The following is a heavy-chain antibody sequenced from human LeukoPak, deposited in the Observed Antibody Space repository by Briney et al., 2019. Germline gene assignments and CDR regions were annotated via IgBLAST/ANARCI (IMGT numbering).Heavy chain of an antibody. CDR1: GFTFNNAW. Sequence: IPGGSLRLSCAASGFTFNNAWMTWVRQAPGKGLEWVGHIKSKTDGGTTDYAAPVKHRFTISRDDSKNTVYLQMKSLKTEDTAVYYCTTWIRVCGNYVDYWGQGTLVTVSP. J-gene: IGHJ4*02. CDR3: TTWIRVCGNYVDY. V-gene: IGHV3-15*01. CDR2: IKSKTDGGTT. D-gene: IGHD2-2*03.